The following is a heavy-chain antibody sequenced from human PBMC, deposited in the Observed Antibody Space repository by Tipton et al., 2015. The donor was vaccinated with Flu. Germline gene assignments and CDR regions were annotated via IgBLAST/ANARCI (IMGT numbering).Heavy chain of an antibody. Sequence: TLSLTCTVYGGSFSGYYWSWIRQPPGKGLEWIGEINHSGSTNYNPSLKSRVTISVDTSKNQFSLKLSSVTAADTAVYYCASMTYYGDSHIWGQGTMVTVSS. CDR1: GGSFSGYY. CDR3: ASMTYYGDSHI. D-gene: IGHD4-17*01. V-gene: IGHV4-34*01. J-gene: IGHJ3*02. CDR2: INHSGST.